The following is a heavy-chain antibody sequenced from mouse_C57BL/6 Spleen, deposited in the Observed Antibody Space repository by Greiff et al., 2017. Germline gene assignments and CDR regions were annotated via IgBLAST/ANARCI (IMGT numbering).Heavy chain of an antibody. D-gene: IGHD2-1*01. CDR3: AKRSNYCKAMDY. Sequence: EVQRVESGGGLVKPGGSLKLSCAASGFTFSAYGMHWVRQAPEKGLEWVAYISSGSSTIYYAETVKGRFTISRENAKNTLFLQMTSLRSEDTAVYYCAKRSNYCKAMDYWGQGTSVTVSS. J-gene: IGHJ4*01. V-gene: IGHV5-17*01. CDR1: GFTFSAYG. CDR2: ISSGSSTI.